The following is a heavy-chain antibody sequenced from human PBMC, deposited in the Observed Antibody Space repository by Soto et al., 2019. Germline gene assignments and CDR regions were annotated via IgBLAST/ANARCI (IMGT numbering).Heavy chain of an antibody. J-gene: IGHJ4*02. V-gene: IGHV1-18*01. D-gene: IGHD3-16*02. CDR2: ISAYNGNT. CDR3: ARDVTFGGVIASYYFDY. CDR1: GYTFTSYG. Sequence: QVQLVQSGAEVKKPGASVKVSCKASGYTFTSYGISWVRQAPGQGLEWMGWISAYNGNTNYAQKLQGRVTMTTDTSTSTAHMELRSLRSDDTAVYYCARDVTFGGVIASYYFDYWGQGTLVTVSS.